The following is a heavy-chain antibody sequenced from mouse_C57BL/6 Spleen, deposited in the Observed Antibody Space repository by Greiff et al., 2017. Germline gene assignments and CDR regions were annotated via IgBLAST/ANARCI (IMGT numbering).Heavy chain of an antibody. CDR2: ISYDGSN. CDR1: GYSITSGYY. J-gene: IGHJ2*01. Sequence: VQLQESGPGLVKPSQSLSLTCSVTGYSITSGYYWNWIRQFPGNKLEWMGYISYDGSNNYNPSLKNRISITRDTSKNQFFLKLNSVTTEDTATYYCARGGPLFDYWGQGTTLTVSS. CDR3: ARGGPLFDY. V-gene: IGHV3-6*01. D-gene: IGHD6-1*01.